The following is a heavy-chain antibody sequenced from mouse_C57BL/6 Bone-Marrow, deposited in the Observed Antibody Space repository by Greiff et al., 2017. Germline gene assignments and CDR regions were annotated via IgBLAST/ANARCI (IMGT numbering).Heavy chain of an antibody. D-gene: IGHD1-1*01. V-gene: IGHV1-64*01. CDR3: AREGYYYGSSLDY. CDR2: IHPNSGST. CDR1: GYTFTSYW. Sequence: QVQLQQPGAELVKPGASVKLSCKASGYTFTSYWMHWVKQRPGQGLEWIGMIHPNSGSTNYNEKFKSKATLTVDKSSSTAYMQLSSLTSEDSAVDYCAREGYYYGSSLDYWGQGTTLTVSS. J-gene: IGHJ2*01.